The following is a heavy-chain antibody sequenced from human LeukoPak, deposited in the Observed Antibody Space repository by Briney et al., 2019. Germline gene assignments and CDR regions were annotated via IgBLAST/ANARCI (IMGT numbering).Heavy chain of an antibody. Sequence: PGGSLRLSCAASGFTFSSNSMSWVRQAPGKGLEWVSSISSSSSYIYYADSVKGRFTISRDNAKNLLYLQMNSLRAEDTAVYYCASKALDYFCFDSWGQGTLVTVSS. V-gene: IGHV3-21*01. CDR1: GFTFSSNS. D-gene: IGHD3-16*01. CDR2: ISSSSSYI. J-gene: IGHJ4*02. CDR3: ASKALDYFCFDS.